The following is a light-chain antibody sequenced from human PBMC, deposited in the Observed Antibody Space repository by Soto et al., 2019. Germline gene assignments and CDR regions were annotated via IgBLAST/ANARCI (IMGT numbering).Light chain of an antibody. V-gene: IGKV3-20*01. CDR3: QHYGISPWGFT. Sequence: EIVLTQSPGTLSLSPGERATLSCRASQSISSSYFAWYQQKPGQAPRLLVYGVSSRATGVPDRFSGSESGADFTLTITRLEPEDSAVYYCQHYGISPWGFTFGPGTKVDIK. CDR1: QSISSSY. CDR2: GVS. J-gene: IGKJ3*01.